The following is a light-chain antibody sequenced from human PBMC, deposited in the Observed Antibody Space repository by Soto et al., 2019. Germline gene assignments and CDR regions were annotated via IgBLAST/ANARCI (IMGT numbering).Light chain of an antibody. Sequence: DIQMTQSPSSLSASVGDRVTITCRAGQTISNYLNWFQQKPGKAPKLLIYEASNLQSGVPSRFSGSGSGTDFTLTISSLQPDDFATYYCQQYNSYSWTFGQGTKVDIK. V-gene: IGKV1-16*01. CDR3: QQYNSYSWT. J-gene: IGKJ1*01. CDR2: EAS. CDR1: QTISNY.